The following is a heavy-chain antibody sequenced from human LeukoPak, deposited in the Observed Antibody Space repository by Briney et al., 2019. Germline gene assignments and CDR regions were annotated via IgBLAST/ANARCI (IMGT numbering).Heavy chain of an antibody. CDR2: INPNSGGT. D-gene: IGHD5-18*01. V-gene: IGHV1-2*02. J-gene: IGHJ4*02. CDR1: GYTFTGYY. CDR3: ARTNPWIQLWYDY. Sequence: ASVKVSCKASGYTFTGYYTHWVRQAPGQGLEWMGWINPNSGGTNYAQKFQGRVTMTRDTSISTAYMELSRLRSDDTAVYYCARTNPWIQLWYDYWGQGTLVTVSS.